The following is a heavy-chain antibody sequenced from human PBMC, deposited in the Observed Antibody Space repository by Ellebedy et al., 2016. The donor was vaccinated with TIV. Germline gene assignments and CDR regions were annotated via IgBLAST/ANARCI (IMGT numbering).Heavy chain of an antibody. Sequence: SGPTLVKPTETLTLTCTISGFSLSNVIMSVSWIRQPPGKALGWLGNIFSNDEKSYTTSLKRRLTISKDTAKSQVVLTMSNMDPVDAATYYCARTLRYCGGDCSFLFDFWGQGTLVTVSS. CDR3: ARTLRYCGGDCSFLFDF. D-gene: IGHD2-21*02. CDR2: IFSNDEK. J-gene: IGHJ4*02. CDR1: GFSLSNVIMS. V-gene: IGHV2-26*03.